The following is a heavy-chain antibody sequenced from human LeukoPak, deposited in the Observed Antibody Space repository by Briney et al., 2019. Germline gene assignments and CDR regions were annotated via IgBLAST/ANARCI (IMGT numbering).Heavy chain of an antibody. CDR3: TRDPPVASAPGYFDS. V-gene: IGHV1-69*01. J-gene: IGHJ4*02. CDR1: GGTFSNYA. D-gene: IGHD2-15*01. CDR2: IIPIFGTT. Sequence: ASVKISCKPSGGTFSNYAVAWVRQAPGQGLEWMGHIIPIFGTTSYAPKFQGRVTLTADEVTTTAYMELRSLTSEDTAVYYCTRDPPVASAPGYFDSWGQGSLATVSS.